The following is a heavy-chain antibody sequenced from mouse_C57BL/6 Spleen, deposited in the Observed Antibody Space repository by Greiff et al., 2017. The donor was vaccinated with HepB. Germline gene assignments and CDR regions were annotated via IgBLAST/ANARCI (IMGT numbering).Heavy chain of an antibody. CDR1: GYSITSGYY. CDR3: AREASYYSNYEAWFAY. CDR2: ISYDGSN. D-gene: IGHD2-5*01. Sequence: EVKLMESGPGLVKPSQSLSLTCSVTGYSITSGYYWNWIRQFPGNKLEWMGYISYDGSNNYNPSLKNRISITRDTSKNQFFLKLNSVTTEDTATYYCAREASYYSNYEAWFAYWGQGTLVTVSA. V-gene: IGHV3-6*01. J-gene: IGHJ3*01.